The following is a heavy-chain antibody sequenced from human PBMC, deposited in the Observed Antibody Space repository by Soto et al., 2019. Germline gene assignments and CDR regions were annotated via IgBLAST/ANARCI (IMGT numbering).Heavy chain of an antibody. D-gene: IGHD5-18*01. V-gene: IGHV3-48*03. CDR1: GFTFSSYE. Sequence: WGSLRLSCAASGFTFSSYEMNWVRQAPGMGLEWISYINSGVSKIDYADSVKGRFTTSRDNAKNSLYLQMNSLRPEDTPAYYFTRARAYTIASNWLDHWGQGTLVTVSS. CDR3: TRARAYTIASNWLDH. J-gene: IGHJ5*02. CDR2: INSGVSKI.